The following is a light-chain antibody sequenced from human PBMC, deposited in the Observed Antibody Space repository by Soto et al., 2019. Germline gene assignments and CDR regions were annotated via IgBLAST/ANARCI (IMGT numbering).Light chain of an antibody. V-gene: IGKV1-27*01. J-gene: IGKJ5*01. CDR1: QDISNF. Sequence: DIQMTQSPSSLSASVGERVTITCRASQDISNFLAWYQQKPGKVPKLLIYAASTLQSGVPSRFSGSGSGTDFTLTISSLQPEDVATYYCQEYNSGPITFGQGTRLEIK. CDR2: AAS. CDR3: QEYNSGPIT.